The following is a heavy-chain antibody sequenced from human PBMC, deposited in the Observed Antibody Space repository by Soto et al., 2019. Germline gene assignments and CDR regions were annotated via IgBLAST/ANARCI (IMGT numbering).Heavy chain of an antibody. J-gene: IGHJ6*02. D-gene: IGHD4-17*01. Sequence: QLQLQESGSGLVKPSQTLSLTCAVSGGSISSGGYSWSWIRQPPGKGLEWIGYIYHSGTTYYNPSLKSRVTISVDRAQNQFSLKLSSVTAADTAVYYCARAHYGDYGYGMDVWCQGTTVTVSS. CDR2: IYHSGTT. CDR3: ARAHYGDYGYGMDV. CDR1: GGSISSGGYS. V-gene: IGHV4-30-2*01.